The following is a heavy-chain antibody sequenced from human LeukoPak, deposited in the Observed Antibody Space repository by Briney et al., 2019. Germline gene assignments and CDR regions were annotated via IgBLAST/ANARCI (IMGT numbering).Heavy chain of an antibody. D-gene: IGHD6-13*01. CDR1: GGSISSFS. J-gene: IGHJ4*02. V-gene: IGHV4-4*07. Sequence: PSETLSLTCTVSGGSISSFSWNWIRQTAGKGPEWIGRIFSSGGTNYNPSLNGRVTLSVDTSKNQLSLVLKSVTAADTAVYYCASGPFGSSSWSESGYFASWGLGTLVTVSS. CDR3: ASGPFGSSSWSESGYFAS. CDR2: IFSSGGT.